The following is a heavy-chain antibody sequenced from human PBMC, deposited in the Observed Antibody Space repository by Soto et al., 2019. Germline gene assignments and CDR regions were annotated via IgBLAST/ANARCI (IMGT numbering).Heavy chain of an antibody. V-gene: IGHV4-59*01. J-gene: IGHJ4*02. CDR1: GGSISSYY. D-gene: IGHD4-17*01. CDR3: ARDRTFHPTVVRLWYFDY. Sequence: PSETLSLTCTVSGGSISSYYWSWIRQPPGKGLEWIGYIYYSGSTNYNPSLKSRVTISVDTSKNQFSLKLSSVTAADTAVYYCARDRTFHPTVVRLWYFDYWGQGTLVTVSS. CDR2: IYYSGST.